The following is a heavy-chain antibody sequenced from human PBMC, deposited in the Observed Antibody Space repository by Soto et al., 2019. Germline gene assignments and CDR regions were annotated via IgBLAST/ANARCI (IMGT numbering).Heavy chain of an antibody. CDR3: ARVGGFDWLLYDAFDI. D-gene: IGHD3-9*01. J-gene: IGHJ3*02. V-gene: IGHV4-34*01. CDR1: GGSFSGYY. Sequence: PSETLSLTCAVYGGSFSGYYWSWIRQPPGKGLEWIGEINHSGSTNYNPSLKSRVTISVDTSKNQFSLKLSSVTAEDTAVYYCARVGGFDWLLYDAFDIWGQGTMVTVSS. CDR2: INHSGST.